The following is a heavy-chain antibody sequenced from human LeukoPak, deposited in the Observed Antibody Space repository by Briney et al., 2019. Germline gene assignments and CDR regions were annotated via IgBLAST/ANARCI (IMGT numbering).Heavy chain of an antibody. J-gene: IGHJ4*02. D-gene: IGHD1-26*01. Sequence: GGSLRLSCAASGFTFSSYAMSWVRQAPGKGLEWVSAISGSGGSTYYADSVTGRFTISRDNPKNTLYLQMNSLRAEDTAVYYCARERGRVGAYDYWGQGTLVTVSS. CDR3: ARERGRVGAYDY. V-gene: IGHV3-23*01. CDR2: ISGSGGST. CDR1: GFTFSSYA.